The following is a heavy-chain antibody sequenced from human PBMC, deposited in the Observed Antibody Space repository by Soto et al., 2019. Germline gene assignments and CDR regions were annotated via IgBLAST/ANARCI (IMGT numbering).Heavy chain of an antibody. D-gene: IGHD3-10*01. Sequence: ASETLSLTCTVSGGSISSGAFSWSWIRQPPGKGLEWIGYIYYSGTTYYNPSLRSRVAISVDTSKNQFSLKLTSVTAADTAVYYCDRVSKTIRTVTMLPSRFDYRGQGNLV. CDR2: IYYSGTT. CDR1: GGSISSGAFS. J-gene: IGHJ4*02. V-gene: IGHV4-30-4*01. CDR3: DRVSKTIRTVTMLPSRFDY.